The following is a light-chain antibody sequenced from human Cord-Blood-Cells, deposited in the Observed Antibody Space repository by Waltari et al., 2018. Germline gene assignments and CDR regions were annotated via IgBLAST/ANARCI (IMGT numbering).Light chain of an antibody. CDR1: SSNIGAGYD. J-gene: IGLJ1*01. V-gene: IGLV1-40*01. CDR2: GNN. CDR3: QSYDSSLSGYV. Sequence: QSVLTQPPSVSGAPRQRVTISCTGSSSNIGAGYDVHWYQQLPGTAPKILIYGNNNRPSGVPDRFSGSKTGASASLAITGLQAEDEADYYCQSYDSSLSGYVFGTGTKVTVL.